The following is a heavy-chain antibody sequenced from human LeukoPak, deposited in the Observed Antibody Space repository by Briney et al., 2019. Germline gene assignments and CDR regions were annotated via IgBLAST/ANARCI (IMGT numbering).Heavy chain of an antibody. CDR2: INHSGST. V-gene: IGHV4-34*01. D-gene: IGHD3-16*01. CDR1: GGSFSGYY. CDR3: ARIAGGLYFYYYYMDV. Sequence: SETLSLTCAVYGGSFSGYYWNWIRQPPGKGLEWIGEINHSGSTYYNPSLKSRVTISVDTSKNQFSLNLTSVTAADTAVYYCARIAGGLYFYYYYMDVWGKGTTVTVSS. J-gene: IGHJ6*03.